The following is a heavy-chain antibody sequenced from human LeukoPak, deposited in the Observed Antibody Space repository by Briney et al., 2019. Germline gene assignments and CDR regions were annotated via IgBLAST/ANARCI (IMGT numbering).Heavy chain of an antibody. J-gene: IGHJ4*02. Sequence: GGSPRLSCAASGLTVSGNYMTWVRQAPGKGLEWVSTIYTDGGTYYADSVKGRFTISRDESNNILYLQMNSLRGDDTAVYYCATRRRLSDYWGQGTLVTVSS. D-gene: IGHD2/OR15-2a*01. CDR3: ATRRRLSDY. V-gene: IGHV3-53*01. CDR2: IYTDGGT. CDR1: GLTVSGNY.